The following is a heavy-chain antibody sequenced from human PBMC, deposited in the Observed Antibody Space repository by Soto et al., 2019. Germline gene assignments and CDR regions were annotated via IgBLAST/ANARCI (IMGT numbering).Heavy chain of an antibody. CDR3: ARDYYDSSDYTTNWFDP. V-gene: IGHV4-39*01. CDR1: GGSISNSRYY. Sequence: PSETLSLTCTVSGGSISNSRYYWAWIRQPPGKGLEWIGSIYHTGNTYYNPSLRSRVTISVDTSKNQFSLKLTSVTAADTAVYYCARDYYDSSDYTTNWFDPWGQGTQVTV. CDR2: IYHTGNT. D-gene: IGHD3-22*01. J-gene: IGHJ5*02.